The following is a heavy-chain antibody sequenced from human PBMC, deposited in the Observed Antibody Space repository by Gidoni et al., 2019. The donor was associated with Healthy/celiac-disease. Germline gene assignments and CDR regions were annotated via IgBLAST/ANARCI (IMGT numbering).Heavy chain of an antibody. CDR1: GCTFSSDG. CDR2: IWYDGSNK. Sequence: QVQLVESGGGVVQPGRSLRLSCAASGCTFSSDGMHWVRQAPGKGLEWVAVIWYDGSNKYYADSVKGRFTISRDNSKNTLYLQMNSLRAEDTAVYYCASQLAAAGYDAFDIWGQGTMVTVSS. D-gene: IGHD6-13*01. V-gene: IGHV3-33*01. J-gene: IGHJ3*02. CDR3: ASQLAAAGYDAFDI.